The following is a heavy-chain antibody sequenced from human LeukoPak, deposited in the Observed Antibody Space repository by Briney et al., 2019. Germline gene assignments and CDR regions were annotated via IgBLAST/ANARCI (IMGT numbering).Heavy chain of an antibody. V-gene: IGHV3-48*03. D-gene: IGHD3-16*02. CDR2: ISGSGSSI. J-gene: IGHJ3*02. CDR1: GFTFSTYE. CDR3: AREGGFGYDDAFDT. Sequence: GRSLRLSCAASGFTFSTYEMNWVRQAPGKGLEWISYISGSGSSIFYADSLQGRFTVSRDNAKNSVYLQMNSLRAEDTAVYYCAREGGFGYDDAFDTWGHGTTVTVSS.